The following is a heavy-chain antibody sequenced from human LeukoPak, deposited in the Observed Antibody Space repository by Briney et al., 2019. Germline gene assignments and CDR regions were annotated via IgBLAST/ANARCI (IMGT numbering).Heavy chain of an antibody. Sequence: GGSLRLSCAASGFTFSSYAMHWVRQAPGKGLEWVAVISYDGSNKYYADSVKGRFTISRDNSKNTLYLQMNSLRAEDTAVYYCARGTYDFWSGYYTSYYYYYMDVWGKGTTVTVS. J-gene: IGHJ6*03. CDR1: GFTFSSYA. CDR2: ISYDGSNK. D-gene: IGHD3-3*01. CDR3: ARGTYDFWSGYYTSYYYYYMDV. V-gene: IGHV3-30*01.